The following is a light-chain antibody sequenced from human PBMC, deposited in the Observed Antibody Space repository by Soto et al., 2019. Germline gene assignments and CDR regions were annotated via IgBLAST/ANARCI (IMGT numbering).Light chain of an antibody. CDR2: GAS. V-gene: IGKV3-15*01. CDR1: QSVNNN. CDR3: QQYSNWPLT. J-gene: IGKJ4*01. Sequence: EIVMTQSPATLAVSPGEGATLSCRASQSVNNNLAWYQQKPGQAPRLLIYGASTRATGIPAKFSGSGSATEFTLTISSLQSEDFAVYYCQQYSNWPLTFGGGTKVDIK.